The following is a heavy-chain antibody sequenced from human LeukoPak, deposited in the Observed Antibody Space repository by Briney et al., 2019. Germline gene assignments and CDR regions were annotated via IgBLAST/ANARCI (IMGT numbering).Heavy chain of an antibody. CDR2: IYYSGST. Sequence: PSETLSLTCTVSGGSVSSSNYYWVWIRQPPGKGLEWLGSIYYSGSTYYNPSLKSRVTISVDTSKNQFSLKLSTATAADTAVYYCARAYDFWSGYDYGMDVWGQGTTVTVSS. CDR3: ARAYDFWSGYDYGMDV. D-gene: IGHD3-3*01. CDR1: GGSVSSSNYY. V-gene: IGHV4-39*07. J-gene: IGHJ6*02.